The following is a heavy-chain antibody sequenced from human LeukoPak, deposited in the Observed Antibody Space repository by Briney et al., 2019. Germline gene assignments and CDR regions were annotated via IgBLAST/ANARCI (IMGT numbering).Heavy chain of an antibody. Sequence: SETLSLTCTVPGYSISSGYYWGWIRQPPGKGLEWIGSIYHSGSTYYNPSLKSRATISVDTSKNQFSLKLSSVTAADTAVYYCARHRERYYGETVSGAFDIWGQGTMVTVSS. V-gene: IGHV4-38-2*02. J-gene: IGHJ3*02. CDR3: ARHRERYYGETVSGAFDI. D-gene: IGHD3-3*01. CDR1: GYSISSGYY. CDR2: IYHSGST.